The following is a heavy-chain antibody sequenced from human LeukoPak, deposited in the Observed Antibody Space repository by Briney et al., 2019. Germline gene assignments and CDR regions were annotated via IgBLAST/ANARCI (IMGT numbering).Heavy chain of an antibody. V-gene: IGHV4-59*01. D-gene: IGHD2-21*01. J-gene: IGHJ5*02. CDR1: GGSISSYY. CDR2: IYYSGST. CDR3: ARVKGERYNWFDP. Sequence: SETLSLTCTVSGGSISSYYRSWIRQPPGKGLEWIGYIYYSGSTNYNPSLKSRVTISVDTSKNQFSLKLSSVTAADMAVYYCARVKGERYNWFDPWGQGTLVTVSS.